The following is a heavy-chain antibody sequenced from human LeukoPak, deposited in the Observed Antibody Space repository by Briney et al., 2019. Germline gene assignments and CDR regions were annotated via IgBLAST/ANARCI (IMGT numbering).Heavy chain of an antibody. CDR3: ARHTYYSDSSGYYYYMDV. CDR1: GYSFTTYW. J-gene: IGHJ6*03. V-gene: IGHV5-51*01. CDR2: IYPGDSDT. D-gene: IGHD3-22*01. Sequence: GESLKISCTDSGYSFTTYWIGWVRQMPGKGLEWMGIIYPGDSDTRYNPSLQGQVTISADKSTSTAYLQWSSLKASDTAIYYCARHTYYSDSSGYYYYMDVWGKGTTVTVSS.